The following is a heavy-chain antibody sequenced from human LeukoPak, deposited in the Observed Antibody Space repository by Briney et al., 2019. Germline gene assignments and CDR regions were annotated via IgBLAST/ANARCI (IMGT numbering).Heavy chain of an antibody. Sequence: SETLSLTCTVSGGSISSYYWSWIRQPPGKGLEWIGYIYYSGSTNYNPSLKSRVTISVDTSENQFSLKLSSVTAADTAVYYCAGNDFWSGYYKSENDYWGQGTLVTVSS. CDR1: GGSISSYY. CDR2: IYYSGST. CDR3: AGNDFWSGYYKSENDY. J-gene: IGHJ4*02. D-gene: IGHD3-3*01. V-gene: IGHV4-59*01.